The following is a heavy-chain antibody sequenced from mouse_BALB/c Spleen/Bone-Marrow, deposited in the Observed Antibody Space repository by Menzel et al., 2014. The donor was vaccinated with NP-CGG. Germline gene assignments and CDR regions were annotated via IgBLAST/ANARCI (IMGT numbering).Heavy chain of an antibody. J-gene: IGHJ1*01. CDR3: ESRGEYFDV. CDR2: IYPYNGVS. Sequence: VQLKESGPGLVKPGASVKISCKASGYSFTGYYMHWVKQSHGNSLDWIGYIYPYNGVSSYNQKFKGKATLTVDKSSSTAYMGLRSLTSDDSAVYYCESRGEYFDVWGAGTTVTVSS. CDR1: GYSFTGYY. V-gene: IGHV1-31*01.